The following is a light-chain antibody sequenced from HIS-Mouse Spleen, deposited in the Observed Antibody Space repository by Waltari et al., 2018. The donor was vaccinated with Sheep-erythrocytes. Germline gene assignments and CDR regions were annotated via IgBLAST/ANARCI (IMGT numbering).Light chain of an antibody. Sequence: QSALTQPPSASGSPGQSVTISCTGTSSDVGSYNLVSWYQQHPGKAPKLMIYEGSKRPSGVSNRVSGSKSGNTASLTISGLQAEDEADYYCCSYAGSSTWVFGGGTKLTVL. V-gene: IGLV2-23*01. CDR2: EGS. J-gene: IGLJ3*02. CDR3: CSYAGSSTWV. CDR1: SSDVGSYNL.